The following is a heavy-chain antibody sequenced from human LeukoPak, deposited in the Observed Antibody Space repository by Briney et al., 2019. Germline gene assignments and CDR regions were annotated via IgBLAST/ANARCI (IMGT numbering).Heavy chain of an antibody. Sequence: SETLSLTCTVSGGSISSYFWTWIRQPPGKGLEWIGYIYYSGSTNYNPSLKSRVTISVDTSKNQFSLKLSSVTAADTAVYYCARAHYYGSRSLPFQHWGQGTLDTVS. CDR3: ARAHYYGSRSLPFQH. CDR2: IYYSGST. D-gene: IGHD3-10*01. V-gene: IGHV4-59*01. J-gene: IGHJ1*01. CDR1: GGSISSYF.